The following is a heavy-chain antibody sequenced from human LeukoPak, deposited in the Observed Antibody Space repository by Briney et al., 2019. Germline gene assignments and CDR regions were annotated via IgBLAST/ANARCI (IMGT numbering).Heavy chain of an antibody. D-gene: IGHD6-19*01. Sequence: GGSLRLSCAASGFTFSSYSMNWVRQAPGKGLGWVSSISSSSNYIYYADSVKGRFTISRDNAKNSLYLQMNSLRAEDTAVYYCARDPSSGWYLKGWFDPWGQGTLVTVSS. V-gene: IGHV3-21*01. J-gene: IGHJ5*02. CDR2: ISSSSNYI. CDR1: GFTFSSYS. CDR3: ARDPSSGWYLKGWFDP.